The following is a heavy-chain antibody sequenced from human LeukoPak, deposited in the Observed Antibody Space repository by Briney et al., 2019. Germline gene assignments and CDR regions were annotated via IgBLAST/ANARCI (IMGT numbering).Heavy chain of an antibody. CDR3: ALTSEQLYSYYYYYGMDV. CDR2: ISGSGGST. Sequence: GGSLRLSCAASGFTFSSYAMSWVRQAPGKGLEWVSAISGSGGSTYYADSVKGRFTISRDNSKNTLYLQMNSLRAEDTAVYYCALTSEQLYSYYYYYGMDVWGQGTTVTVSS. D-gene: IGHD6-13*01. J-gene: IGHJ6*02. V-gene: IGHV3-23*01. CDR1: GFTFSSYA.